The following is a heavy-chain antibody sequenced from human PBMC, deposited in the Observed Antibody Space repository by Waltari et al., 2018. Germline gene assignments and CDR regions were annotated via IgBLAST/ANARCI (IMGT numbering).Heavy chain of an antibody. J-gene: IGHJ4*02. Sequence: EVQLVESGGGLVQPGGSLRRYCAVSEFTCSTYWMTWVRQASGRGLEWVANINYDGSEKNYVDSVKGRFTISRDNARNSLYLQMNSLRAEDTAVYYCATYRWLGYWGQGTLVTVSS. D-gene: IGHD3-10*01. CDR2: INYDGSEK. V-gene: IGHV3-7*03. CDR1: EFTCSTYW. CDR3: ATYRWLGY.